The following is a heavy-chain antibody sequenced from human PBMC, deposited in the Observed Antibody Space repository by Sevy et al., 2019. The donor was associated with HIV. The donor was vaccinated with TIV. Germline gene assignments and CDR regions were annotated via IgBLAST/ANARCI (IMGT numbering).Heavy chain of an antibody. Sequence: GGSLRLSCAASGFAFSSYAMSWVRQAPGKGLEWVSAISGSGGSSYYADSVKGRFTISRENSKNMLYLQMNSLRAEDTAVYYCAKSPPGGSTSPSFDCWGQGTLVTVS. CDR3: AKSPPGGSTSPSFDC. J-gene: IGHJ4*02. CDR2: ISGSGGSS. D-gene: IGHD1-26*01. CDR1: GFAFSSYA. V-gene: IGHV3-23*01.